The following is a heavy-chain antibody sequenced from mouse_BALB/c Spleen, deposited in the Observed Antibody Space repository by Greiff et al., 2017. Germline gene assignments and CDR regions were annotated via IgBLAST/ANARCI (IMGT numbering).Heavy chain of an antibody. CDR3: ARGGSYFDY. CDR2: ISSGGST. Sequence: EVMLVESGGGLVKPGGSLKLSCAASGFTFSSYAMSWVRQTPEKRLEWVASISSGGSTYYPDSVKGRFTISRDSARNILYLQMSSLRSEDTAMYYCARGGSYFDYWGQGTTLTVSS. J-gene: IGHJ2*01. V-gene: IGHV5-6-5*01. CDR1: GFTFSSYA.